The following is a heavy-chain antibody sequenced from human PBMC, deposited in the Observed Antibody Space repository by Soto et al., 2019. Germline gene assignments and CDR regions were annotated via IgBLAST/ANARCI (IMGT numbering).Heavy chain of an antibody. J-gene: IGHJ6*03. Sequence: SETLSLTCTVSGGSISSSSYYWGWIRQPPGKGLEWIGSIYYSGSTYYNPSLKSRVTISVDTSKNQFSLKLSSVTAADTAVYYCARMVRGVIISGYYYYYYMDVWGKGTTVTVSS. CDR2: IYYSGST. V-gene: IGHV4-39*07. CDR1: GGSISSSSYY. CDR3: ARMVRGVIISGYYYYYYMDV. D-gene: IGHD3-10*01.